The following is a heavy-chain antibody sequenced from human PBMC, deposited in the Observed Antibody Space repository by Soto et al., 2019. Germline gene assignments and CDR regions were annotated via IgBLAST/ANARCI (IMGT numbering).Heavy chain of an antibody. Sequence: PSESMSLPCTVSGGSISSSSYYWGWIRQPPGKGLEWIGSIYYSGSSYYNPSLKSRVTISVDTSKNQFSMKKRSVTAADTAVYYCANFITTTFFYYYYYGMDAWGQGTTVT. CDR2: IYYSGSS. CDR1: GGSISSSSYY. D-gene: IGHD2-2*01. CDR3: ANFITTTFFYYYYYGMDA. J-gene: IGHJ6*01. V-gene: IGHV4-39*01.